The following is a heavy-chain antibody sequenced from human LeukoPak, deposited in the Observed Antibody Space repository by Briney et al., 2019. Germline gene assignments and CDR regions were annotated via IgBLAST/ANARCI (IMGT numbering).Heavy chain of an antibody. CDR1: GGSISSSSYY. Sequence: SETLSLTCTVSGGSISSSSYYWGWTRQPPGKGLEWIGSIYYSGSTYYNPSLKGRVTISVDTSKNQFSLKLSSVTAADTAVYYCAGLYSGSYYQYFQHWGQGTLVTVSS. J-gene: IGHJ1*01. CDR2: IYYSGST. CDR3: AGLYSGSYYQYFQH. V-gene: IGHV4-39*01. D-gene: IGHD1-26*01.